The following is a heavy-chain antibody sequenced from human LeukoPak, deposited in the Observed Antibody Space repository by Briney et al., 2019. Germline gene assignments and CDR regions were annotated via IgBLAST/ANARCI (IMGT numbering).Heavy chain of an antibody. D-gene: IGHD1-1*01. CDR2: IFHSGST. CDR1: GGSISSYY. Sequence: SETLSLTCTVSGGSISSYYWSWIRQPPGKGLEWIGYIFHSGSTNYNPSLKSRVTISVDTSKNQFSLRMSSMTAADTAVYYCARATSPFYTDLDYWGQGTLVTVSS. V-gene: IGHV4-59*01. J-gene: IGHJ4*02. CDR3: ARATSPFYTDLDY.